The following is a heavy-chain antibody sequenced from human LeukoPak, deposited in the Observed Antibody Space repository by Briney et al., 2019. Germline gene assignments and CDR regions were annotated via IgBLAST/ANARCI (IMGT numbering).Heavy chain of an antibody. D-gene: IGHD4-23*01. Sequence: GGSLRLSSAASGFTFSSYSMNWVRQAPGKGLEWASSISSSSSYIYYAHSVKGRFTISRDNAKNSLYLQMNSLRAEDTAVYYCARVKTTPVKYFDYWGQGTLVTVSS. V-gene: IGHV3-21*01. CDR3: ARVKTTPVKYFDY. CDR2: ISSSSSYI. J-gene: IGHJ4*02. CDR1: GFTFSSYS.